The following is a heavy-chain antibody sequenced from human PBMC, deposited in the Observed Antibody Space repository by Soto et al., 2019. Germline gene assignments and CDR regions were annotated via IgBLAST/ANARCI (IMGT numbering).Heavy chain of an antibody. CDR1: AGSISSSNW. Sequence: QVQLQESGPGLVKPSGTLSLTCAVSAGSISSSNWWTWVRQSPGKGLEWIGEIYHSGTTNYNPSLTSRGTVSVDKSHHQFSLKLTSVTAADTAVYYCARTSYSDSSGYYGMDVWGQGTTVTVSS. D-gene: IGHD3-22*01. CDR3: ARTSYSDSSGYYGMDV. V-gene: IGHV4-4*02. J-gene: IGHJ6*02. CDR2: IYHSGTT.